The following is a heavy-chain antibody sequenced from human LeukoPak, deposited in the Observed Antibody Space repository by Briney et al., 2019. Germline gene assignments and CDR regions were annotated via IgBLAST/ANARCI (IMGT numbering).Heavy chain of an antibody. J-gene: IGHJ3*02. CDR3: ARRAPDYDFWSGSGAFDI. V-gene: IGHV4-4*02. CDR1: GGSISSSNW. Sequence: SGTLSLTCAVSGGSISSSNWWSWVRQPPGKGLEWIGEIYHRGSTNYNPSLKSRVTISVDKSKNQSSLKMSSVHAADTAVYYCARRAPDYDFWSGSGAFDIWGQGTMVTVSS. CDR2: IYHRGST. D-gene: IGHD3-3*01.